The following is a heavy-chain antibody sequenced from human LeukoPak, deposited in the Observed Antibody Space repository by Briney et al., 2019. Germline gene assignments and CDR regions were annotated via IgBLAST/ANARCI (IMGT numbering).Heavy chain of an antibody. CDR3: AKDLGAYGRYFDWLFDYYYYGMDV. V-gene: IGHV3-23*01. D-gene: IGHD3-9*01. J-gene: IGHJ6*02. CDR2: ISGSGGST. Sequence: HPGGSLRLSCAASGFTFSSYAMSWVRQAPGKGLEWVSAISGSGGSTYYADSVKGRFTISRDNSKNTLYLQMNSLRAEDTAVYYCAKDLGAYGRYFDWLFDYYYYGMDVWGQGTTVTVSS. CDR1: GFTFSSYA.